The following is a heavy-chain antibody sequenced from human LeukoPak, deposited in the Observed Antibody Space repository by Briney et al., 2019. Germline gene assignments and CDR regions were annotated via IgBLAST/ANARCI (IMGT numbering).Heavy chain of an antibody. V-gene: IGHV6-1*01. Sequence: SQTLSLTCAISGDSVSTNSATWTWLRQSPSRGLEWLGRTYYRLKWYNDYAVSMKSRITINPATSKNQFSLQLNSVTPEDTAVYYCARLVGASWFDSWGQGTLVTVSS. D-gene: IGHD1-26*01. J-gene: IGHJ5*01. CDR3: ARLVGASWFDS. CDR2: TYYRLKWYN. CDR1: GDSVSTNSAT.